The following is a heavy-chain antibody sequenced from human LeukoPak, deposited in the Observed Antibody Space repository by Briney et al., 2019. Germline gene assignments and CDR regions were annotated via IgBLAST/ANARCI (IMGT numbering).Heavy chain of an antibody. V-gene: IGHV1-46*01. CDR2: INPSGGST. CDR1: GYTFTSYY. Sequence: TSVKVSCKASGYTFTSYYMHWVRQAPGQGLEWMGIINPSGGSTSYAQKFQGRVTMTRDTSTGTVYMELSSLRSEDTAVYYCARTDQNYFDYWGQGTLVTVSS. J-gene: IGHJ4*02. CDR3: ARTDQNYFDY.